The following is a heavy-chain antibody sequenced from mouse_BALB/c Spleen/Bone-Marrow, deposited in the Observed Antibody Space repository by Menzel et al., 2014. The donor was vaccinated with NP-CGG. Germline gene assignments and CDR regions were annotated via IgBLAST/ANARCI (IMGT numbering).Heavy chain of an antibody. CDR3: VCGNYYLAY. CDR2: INPSTGYT. J-gene: IGHJ3*01. V-gene: IGHV1-7*01. Sequence: VKLMESGAELAKPGASVKTSCKASGYTFTRYWMHWVKQRPGQGLEWIGYINPSTGYTEYDQKFKDKATLTADKSSSTAYMQLSSLTSEDSAVYYCVCGNYYLAYWGQGTLVTVSA. CDR1: GYTFTRYW. D-gene: IGHD2-1*01.